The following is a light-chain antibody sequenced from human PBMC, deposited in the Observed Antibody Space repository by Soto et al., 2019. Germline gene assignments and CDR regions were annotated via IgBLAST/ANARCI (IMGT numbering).Light chain of an antibody. CDR2: WSS. J-gene: IGKJ2*01. CDR3: QQYYSRPPT. Sequence: DIVMTQSPDSLAVSLGERATINCKSSQSVLYSSNNQNYLAWYQQKPGQPLKLLLYWSSTRESGVPDRFSGSGSGTDFTLSISSLQAEDMATYYCQQYYSRPPTFGQGTKLEIK. V-gene: IGKV4-1*01. CDR1: QSVLYSSNNQNY.